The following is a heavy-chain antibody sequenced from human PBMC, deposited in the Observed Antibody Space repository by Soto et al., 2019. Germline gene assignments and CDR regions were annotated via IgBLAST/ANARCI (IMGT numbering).Heavy chain of an antibody. J-gene: IGHJ5*02. V-gene: IGHV1-18*01. CDR3: ARFTPGNWFDP. CDR1: GYTFTRYD. CDR2: ISAYNGNT. Sequence: ASVKVSCKASGYTFTRYDISCVRQAPGQGLEWMGWISAYNGNTNYAQKLQGRVTMTTDTSTSTAYMELRSLRSDDTAVYYCARFTPGNWFDPWGQGTLVTVSS.